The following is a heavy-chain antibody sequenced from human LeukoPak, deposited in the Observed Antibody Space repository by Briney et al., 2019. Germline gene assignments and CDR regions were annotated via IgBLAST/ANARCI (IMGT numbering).Heavy chain of an antibody. CDR3: AKEGYNYYDSSGYYPLDY. J-gene: IGHJ4*02. D-gene: IGHD3-22*01. V-gene: IGHV3-23*01. CDR1: GFTFSSYA. Sequence: PGGSLRLSCAASGFTFSSYAMSWVRQAPGKGLEWVSAISGSGGSTYYADSVKGRFTISRDNSKNTLYLQMNSLRAEDTAVYYCAKEGYNYYDSSGYYPLDYWGQGTLVTVSS. CDR2: ISGSGGST.